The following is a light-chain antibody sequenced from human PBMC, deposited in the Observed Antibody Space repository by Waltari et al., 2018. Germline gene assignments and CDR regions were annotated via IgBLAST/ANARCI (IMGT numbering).Light chain of an antibody. CDR1: QSISSY. V-gene: IGKV1-39*01. CDR3: QQSYSTPYT. Sequence: DIQMTQSPSSRSASVGDRVTITCRASQSISSYLNWYQQKPGKAPKLLLYAASSLQSGVPLRFSGSGSGTDFTLTISSLQPEDFATYYCQQSYSTPYTFGQGTKLEIK. J-gene: IGKJ2*01. CDR2: AAS.